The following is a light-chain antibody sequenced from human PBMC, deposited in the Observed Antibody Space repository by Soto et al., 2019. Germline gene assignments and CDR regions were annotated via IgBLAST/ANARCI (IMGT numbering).Light chain of an antibody. Sequence: TVLTQSPATLSLSPGERATLSCRASQSVSRYYLSWYQQKPGQAPRLLIYGASTRATSIPARFSGSGSGTDFTLTITSLQLEDFAVYYCQQALTFGGGTRVEI. CDR2: GAS. J-gene: IGKJ4*01. V-gene: IGKV3D-7*01. CDR1: QSVSRYY. CDR3: QQALT.